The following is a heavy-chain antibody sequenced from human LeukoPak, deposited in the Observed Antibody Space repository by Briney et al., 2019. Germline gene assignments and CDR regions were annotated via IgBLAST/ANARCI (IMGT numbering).Heavy chain of an antibody. Sequence: GGSLRLSCAASGNYWMHWVRQAPGKGLVWVSHINGDGSWTSYADSVKGRFTISKDNAKNTVYLQMNSLRAEDTAVYYCAKDRGGNSGSAEYFQHWGQGTLVTVSS. CDR1: GNYW. D-gene: IGHD4-23*01. J-gene: IGHJ1*01. CDR3: AKDRGGNSGSAEYFQH. CDR2: INGDGSWT. V-gene: IGHV3-74*01.